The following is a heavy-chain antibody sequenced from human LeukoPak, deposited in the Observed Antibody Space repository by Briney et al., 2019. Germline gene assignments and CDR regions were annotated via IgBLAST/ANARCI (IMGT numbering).Heavy chain of an antibody. J-gene: IGHJ4*02. CDR3: VVSPNQDFYDY. V-gene: IGHV4-4*09. CDR1: GVSMNSHY. Sequence: PSETLSLTCSVSGVSMNSHYLNWIRQPPGKGLEWIGFISGSGSTNYNPSLMSRVTMSLETSKGQFSLKLRSVTAADTAVYYCVVSPNQDFYDYWGQGTLVTVSS. CDR2: ISGSGST.